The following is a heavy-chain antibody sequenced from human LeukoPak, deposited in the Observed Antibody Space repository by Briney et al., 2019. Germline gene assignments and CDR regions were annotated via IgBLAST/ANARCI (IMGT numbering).Heavy chain of an antibody. Sequence: GGPLRLSCVASGFTFSSYSMNWVRQAPGKGLEWVSSISSSSSYIYYADSVKGRFTISRDNAKNSLYLQMNSLRAEDTAVYYCARGHDYGDPFDYWGQGTLVTVSS. V-gene: IGHV3-21*01. CDR2: ISSSSSYI. CDR1: GFTFSSYS. J-gene: IGHJ4*02. D-gene: IGHD4-17*01. CDR3: ARGHDYGDPFDY.